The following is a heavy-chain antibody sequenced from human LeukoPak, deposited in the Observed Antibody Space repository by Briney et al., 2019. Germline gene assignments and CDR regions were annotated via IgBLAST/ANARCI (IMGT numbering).Heavy chain of an antibody. J-gene: IGHJ4*02. CDR1: GFTFSSYA. V-gene: IGHV3-64*02. Sequence: PAGSLRLSCAASGFTFSSYAFHWVRQAPGKGLEYVSPINTDEDSTYYAESVRGRFTISRDNSRNTLYLQMGTPRIENTAVYYFVRAGYTSGWFLDDWGQGTLVTVSS. CDR2: INTDEDST. CDR3: VRAGYTSGWFLDD. D-gene: IGHD6-19*01.